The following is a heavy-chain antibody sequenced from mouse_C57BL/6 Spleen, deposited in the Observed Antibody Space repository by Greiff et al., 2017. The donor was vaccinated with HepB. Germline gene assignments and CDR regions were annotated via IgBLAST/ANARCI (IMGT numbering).Heavy chain of an antibody. J-gene: IGHJ4*01. V-gene: IGHV5-17*01. CDR3: ARPEVYYYGSSYPYAMDY. Sequence: EVKLMESGGGLVKPGGSLKLSCAASGFTFSDYGMHWVRQAPEKGLEWVAYISSGSSTIYYADTVKGRFTISRDNAKNTLFLQMTSLRSEDTAMYYCARPEVYYYGSSYPYAMDYWGQGTSVTVSS. CDR2: ISSGSSTI. D-gene: IGHD1-1*01. CDR1: GFTFSDYG.